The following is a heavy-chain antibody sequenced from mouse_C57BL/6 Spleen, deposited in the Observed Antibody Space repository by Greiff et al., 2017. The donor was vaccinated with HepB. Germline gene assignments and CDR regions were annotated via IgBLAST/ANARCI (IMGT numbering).Heavy chain of an antibody. V-gene: IGHV1-54*01. CDR1: GYAFTNYL. CDR2: INPGSGGT. Sequence: VKLMESGAELVRPGTSVKVSCKASGYAFTNYLIEWVKQRPGQGLEWIGVINPGSGGTNYNEKFKGKATLTADKSSSTAYMQLSSLTSEDSAVYFCARYGNYDAMDYWGQGTSVTVSS. CDR3: ARYGNYDAMDY. J-gene: IGHJ4*01. D-gene: IGHD2-1*01.